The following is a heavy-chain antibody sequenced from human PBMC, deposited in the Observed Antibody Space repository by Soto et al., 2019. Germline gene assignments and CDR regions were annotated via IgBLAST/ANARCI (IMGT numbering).Heavy chain of an antibody. CDR3: ASPRGCSSTSCYDYFDY. CDR2: ISYDGSNK. J-gene: IGHJ4*02. D-gene: IGHD2-2*01. Sequence: GGSLRLSCAASGFTFSSYGMHWVRQAPGKGLEWVAVISYDGSNKYYADSVKGRFTISRDNSKNTLYLQMNSLRAEDTAVYYCASPRGCSSTSCYDYFDYWGQGTLVTVSS. CDR1: GFTFSSYG. V-gene: IGHV3-30*03.